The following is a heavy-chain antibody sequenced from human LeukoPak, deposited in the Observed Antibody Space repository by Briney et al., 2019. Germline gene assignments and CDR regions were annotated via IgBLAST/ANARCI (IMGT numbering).Heavy chain of an antibody. Sequence: GGSLRLSCAASGFTFSSYWMRWVRQAPGKGLVWVSRINSDGSSTSYADSVKGRFTISRDNAKNTLYLQMNSLRAEDTAVYYCARGLPSTSCYGCPLYYYGMDVWGKGTTVTVSS. CDR1: GFTFSSYW. CDR3: ARGLPSTSCYGCPLYYYGMDV. J-gene: IGHJ6*04. V-gene: IGHV3-74*01. CDR2: INSDGSST. D-gene: IGHD2-2*01.